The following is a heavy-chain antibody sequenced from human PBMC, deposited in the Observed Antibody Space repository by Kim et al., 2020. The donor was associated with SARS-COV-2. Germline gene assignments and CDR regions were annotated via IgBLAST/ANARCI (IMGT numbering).Heavy chain of an antibody. V-gene: IGHV3-23*01. CDR3: ARDPNGDYIGTFDI. CDR2: IRGSGGDI. CDR1: GLTFSNYG. Sequence: GGSLRLSCAVSGLTFSNYGMSWVRQAPGKGLEWVSSIRGSGGDIWYADSVKGRFTISRDNSRNTLYLQMNSLGAEDTALYFCARDPNGDYIGTFDIWGRGTMVTVSS. D-gene: IGHD4-17*01. J-gene: IGHJ3*02.